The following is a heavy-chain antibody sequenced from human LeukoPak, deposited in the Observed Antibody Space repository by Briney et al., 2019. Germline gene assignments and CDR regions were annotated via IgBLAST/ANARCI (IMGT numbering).Heavy chain of an antibody. Sequence: AGGSLRLSCAASGFTFSSYAMSWVRQAPGKGLEWVSVIYSGGSTYYADSVKGRFTISRDNSKNTLYLQMNSLRAEDTAVYYCAKDRDTAIGWGPGHYNGMDVWGQGTTVTVSS. CDR2: IYSGGST. J-gene: IGHJ6*02. D-gene: IGHD5-18*01. CDR3: AKDRDTAIGWGPGHYNGMDV. V-gene: IGHV3-23*03. CDR1: GFTFSSYA.